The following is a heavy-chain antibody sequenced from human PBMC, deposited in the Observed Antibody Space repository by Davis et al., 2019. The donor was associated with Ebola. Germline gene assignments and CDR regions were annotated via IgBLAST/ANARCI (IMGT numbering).Heavy chain of an antibody. CDR1: RFTFSDSW. J-gene: IGHJ4*02. D-gene: IGHD6-6*01. CDR2: INSDGTTT. V-gene: IGHV3-74*01. Sequence: HTGGSLRLSCAASRFTFSDSWMHWVRQVPGKGLVWVARINSDGTTTHYADSVKGRFTISRDNAKNTLYLQMNSLRTDDTAVYYCARDFFEYSSSSFSDYWGQGTLVTVSS. CDR3: ARDFFEYSSSSFSDY.